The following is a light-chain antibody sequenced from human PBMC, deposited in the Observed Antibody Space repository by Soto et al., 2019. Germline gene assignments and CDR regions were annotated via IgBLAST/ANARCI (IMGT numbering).Light chain of an antibody. Sequence: QSALTQPPSVSGSPGQSVTISCTGTSSDVGSYDRVSWYQHPPGTAPKLMIYEVSNRPAGVPDRFSGSTSANAASLSVAGLHAEDAAEYYCSSFTSRSTLVFGGGTKLTVL. CDR2: EVS. CDR1: SSDVGSYDR. CDR3: SSFTSRSTLV. J-gene: IGLJ2*01. V-gene: IGLV2-18*02.